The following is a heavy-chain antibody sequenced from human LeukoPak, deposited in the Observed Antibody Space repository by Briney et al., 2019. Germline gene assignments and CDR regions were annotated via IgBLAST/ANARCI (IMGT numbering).Heavy chain of an antibody. CDR3: ATRQRRDGYNTPFDY. CDR2: IYYSGST. CDR1: GGSISNYY. Sequence: PSETLPLTCTVSGGSISNYYWSWIRQPPGKGLEWIGYIYYSGSTNYNPSLKSRVTISVDTSKNQFSLKLSSVTAADTAVYYCATRQRRDGYNTPFDYWGQGTLVTVSS. J-gene: IGHJ4*02. V-gene: IGHV4-59*01. D-gene: IGHD5-24*01.